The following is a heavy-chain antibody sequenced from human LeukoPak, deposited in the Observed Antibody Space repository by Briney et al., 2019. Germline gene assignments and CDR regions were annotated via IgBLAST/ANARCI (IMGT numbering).Heavy chain of an antibody. Sequence: PSETLSLTCAVYGGSFSGYYWSWIRQPLGKGLEWIGEINHSGSTNYNPSLKSRVTISVDTSKNQFSLKLSSVTAADTAVHYCAIRQINWNDPSDIYFDYWGQGTLVTVSS. V-gene: IGHV4-34*01. CDR2: INHSGST. CDR3: AIRQINWNDPSDIYFDY. J-gene: IGHJ4*02. CDR1: GGSFSGYY. D-gene: IGHD1-20*01.